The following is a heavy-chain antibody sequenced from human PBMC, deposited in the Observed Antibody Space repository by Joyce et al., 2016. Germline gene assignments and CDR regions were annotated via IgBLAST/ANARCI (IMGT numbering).Heavy chain of an antibody. CDR3: TRIGDCSGGSCYEGWFDP. CDR2: IRSKAYGGTT. Sequence: EVQLVESGGGLVKPGRSLRLSCTSSGFIFGDYAVNWFRQDAGKGRKWVGFIRSKAYGGTTDYAASVKGRFTISRDDSKSIAYLQMNSLKTEDTAVYYCTRIGDCSGGSCYEGWFDPWGQGTLVTVSS. CDR1: GFIFGDYA. J-gene: IGHJ5*02. D-gene: IGHD2-15*01. V-gene: IGHV3-49*05.